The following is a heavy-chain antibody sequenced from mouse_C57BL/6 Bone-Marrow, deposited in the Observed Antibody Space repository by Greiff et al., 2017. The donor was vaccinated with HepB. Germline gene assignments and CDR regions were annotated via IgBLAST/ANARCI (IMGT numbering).Heavy chain of an antibody. Sequence: DVHLVESGGGLVKPGGSLKLSCAASGFTFSSYTMSWVRQTPEKRLEWVATISGGGGNTYYPDSVKGRFTISRDNAKNTLYLQMSSLRSEDTALYYCARPGYGSSYWYFDVWGTGTTVTVSS. D-gene: IGHD1-1*01. CDR1: GFTFSSYT. CDR3: ARPGYGSSYWYFDV. J-gene: IGHJ1*03. CDR2: ISGGGGNT. V-gene: IGHV5-9*01.